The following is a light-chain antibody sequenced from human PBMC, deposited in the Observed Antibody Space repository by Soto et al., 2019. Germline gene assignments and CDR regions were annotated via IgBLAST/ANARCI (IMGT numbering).Light chain of an antibody. V-gene: IGKV3-20*01. CDR3: QQYGSSPFT. Sequence: QAPARLCVSPGERVKPSFRASQSISSDLAWYQQKPGQGPRLLIYGASSRATGIPDRFRGSGSGTDFTLTISRLEPEDFAVYYCQQYGSSPFTFGPGTKVDIK. J-gene: IGKJ3*01. CDR2: GAS. CDR1: QSISSD.